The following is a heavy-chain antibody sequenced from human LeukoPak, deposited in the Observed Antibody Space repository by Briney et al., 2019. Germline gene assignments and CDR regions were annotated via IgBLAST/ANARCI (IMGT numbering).Heavy chain of an antibody. D-gene: IGHD3-22*01. Sequence: ASVKVSCKASGYTFTSYGISWVRQAPGQGLEWMGWINPNSGGTNYAQKFQGRVTMTRDTSISTAYMELSRLRSDDTAVYYCAREYYDSSGYPVQGFDPWGQGTLVTVSS. V-gene: IGHV1-2*02. J-gene: IGHJ5*02. CDR3: AREYYDSSGYPVQGFDP. CDR2: INPNSGGT. CDR1: GYTFTSYG.